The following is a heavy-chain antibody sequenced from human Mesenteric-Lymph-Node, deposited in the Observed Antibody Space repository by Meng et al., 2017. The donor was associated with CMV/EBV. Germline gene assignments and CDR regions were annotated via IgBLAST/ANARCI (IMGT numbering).Heavy chain of an antibody. CDR1: GFIFSSYW. J-gene: IGHJ4*02. Sequence: GESLKISCAASGFIFSSYWMHWVRQTPGKGLEWVSSISSSSSYIYYADSVKGRFTISRDNAKNSLYLQMNSLRAEDTAVYYCAGDFDYWGQGTLVTVSS. CDR3: AGDFDY. V-gene: IGHV3-21*01. CDR2: ISSSSSYI.